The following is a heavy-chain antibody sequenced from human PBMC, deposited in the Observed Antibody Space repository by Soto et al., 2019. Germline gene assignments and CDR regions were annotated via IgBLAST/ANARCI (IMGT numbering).Heavy chain of an antibody. J-gene: IGHJ6*03. V-gene: IGHV3-66*01. CDR2: IYSGGST. D-gene: IGHD2-2*01. Sequence: EVQLVESGGGLVHPGGSLRLSCAASGFTVSRNYMSWVRQSPGKGLEWVSVIYSGGSTYYADSVKGRFTISRDNSKNTLYLQMNSLRAEDTAVYYCARAGVVPAAKKRYYYMDVWGKGTTVTVSS. CDR3: ARAGVVPAAKKRYYYMDV. CDR1: GFTVSRNY.